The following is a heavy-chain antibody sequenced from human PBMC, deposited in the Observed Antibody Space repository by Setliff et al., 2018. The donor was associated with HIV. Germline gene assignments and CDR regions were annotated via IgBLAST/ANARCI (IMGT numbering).Heavy chain of an antibody. CDR3: ARIVRPSYYYYYYMDV. J-gene: IGHJ6*03. CDR2: IIPIFNTA. D-gene: IGHD3-10*02. CDR1: GGTFSSYA. Sequence: SVKVSCKASGGTFSSYAISWVRQAPGQGLEWMGGIIPIFNTANYAQKFQGRVTITADESTSTAYMELSSLRSEDTAVYYCARIVRPSYYYYYYMDVWGKGTTVTVTS. V-gene: IGHV1-69*13.